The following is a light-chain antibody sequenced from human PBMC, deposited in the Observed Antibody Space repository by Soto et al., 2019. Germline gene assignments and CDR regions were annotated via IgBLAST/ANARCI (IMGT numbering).Light chain of an antibody. CDR3: QQYGRSPLLT. CDR1: QSVSSSY. CDR2: GAS. J-gene: IGKJ4*01. V-gene: IGKV3-20*01. Sequence: EIVLTQSPGTLSLSPGERATLSCRASQSVSSSYLAWYQQKPGQAPRLLIYGASSRATGIPDRFSGSGSGTDFTPIISRLEPEEFVVYYCQQYGRSPLLTFGGGTKVEIK.